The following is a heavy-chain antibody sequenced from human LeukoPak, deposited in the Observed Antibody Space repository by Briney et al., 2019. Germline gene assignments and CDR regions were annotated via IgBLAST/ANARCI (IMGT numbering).Heavy chain of an antibody. CDR3: ARASSGWYGY. CDR2: ISSNGGST. V-gene: IGHV3-64*01. CDR1: GLTFSSSW. D-gene: IGHD6-19*01. Sequence: GGSLRLSCAASGLTFSSSWMHWVRQAPGKGLEYVSAISSNGGSTYYANSVKGRFTISRDNSKNTLYLQMGSLRVEDMAVYYCARASSGWYGYWGQGTLVTVSS. J-gene: IGHJ4*02.